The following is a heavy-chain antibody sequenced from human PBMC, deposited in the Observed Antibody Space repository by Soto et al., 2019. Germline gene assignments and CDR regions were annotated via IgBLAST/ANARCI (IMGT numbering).Heavy chain of an antibody. J-gene: IGHJ6*02. D-gene: IGHD6-19*01. Sequence: EVQLLESGGGLVQPGGSLRLSCAASGFTFSSYAMSWVRQAPGKGLEWVSAISGSGGSTYYADSVKGRFTISRDNSKNTLYLQMNSLRAEDTAVYYCAKDYPPLSYSSGWSPYYYYGMDVWGQGTTVTVSS. CDR2: ISGSGGST. CDR1: GFTFSSYA. CDR3: AKDYPPLSYSSGWSPYYYYGMDV. V-gene: IGHV3-23*01.